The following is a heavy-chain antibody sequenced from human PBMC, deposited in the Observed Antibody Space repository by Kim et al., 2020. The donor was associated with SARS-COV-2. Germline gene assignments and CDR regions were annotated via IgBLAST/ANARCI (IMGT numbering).Heavy chain of an antibody. Sequence: GRFTISRDNSKNTLYLQMSSLRAEDTAVYYCVKPLYSSGYYSYLLDAFDIWGQGTMVTVSS. D-gene: IGHD3-22*01. CDR3: VKPLYSSGYYSYLLDAFDI. J-gene: IGHJ3*02. V-gene: IGHV3-64D*06.